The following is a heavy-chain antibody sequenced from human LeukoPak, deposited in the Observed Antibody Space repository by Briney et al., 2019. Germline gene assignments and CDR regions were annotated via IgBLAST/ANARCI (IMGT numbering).Heavy chain of an antibody. CDR2: IYYSGST. Sequence: QVQLQESGPGLVKPSETLSLTCTVSGGSISSSYWSWIRQPPGKVLEWIGYIYYSGSTNYNPSLKSRVTISVDTSKNQFSLKLSSVTAADTAVYYCARALLTGSFDYWGQGTLVTVSS. CDR1: GGSISSSY. CDR3: ARALLTGSFDY. D-gene: IGHD3-9*01. V-gene: IGHV4-59*01. J-gene: IGHJ4*02.